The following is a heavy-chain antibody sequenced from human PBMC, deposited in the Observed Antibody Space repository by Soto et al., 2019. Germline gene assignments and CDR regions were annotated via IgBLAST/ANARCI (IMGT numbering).Heavy chain of an antibody. V-gene: IGHV3-74*01. CDR2: INSDGSST. D-gene: IGHD3-22*01. J-gene: IGHJ3*02. Sequence: GGSLRLSCAASGFTFSSYWMHWVRQAPGKGLVWVSRINSDGSSTSYADSVKGRFTISRDNAKNTLYLQMNSLRAEGTAVYYCATMIVVVSPYDAFDIWGQGTMVTVSS. CDR3: ATMIVVVSPYDAFDI. CDR1: GFTFSSYW.